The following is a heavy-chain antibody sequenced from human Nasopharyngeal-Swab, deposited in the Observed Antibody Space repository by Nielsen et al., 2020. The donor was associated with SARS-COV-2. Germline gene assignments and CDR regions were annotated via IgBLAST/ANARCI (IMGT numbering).Heavy chain of an antibody. Sequence: GESLKISCKGSGYSFTSYWIGWVRQMPGKGLEWMGIIYPGDSDTRYSPSFQGQVTISADKSISTAYLQWSSLKASDTAMYYCARQSKGAGYCSSTSCYVSWFDPWGQGTPVTVSS. CDR3: ARQSKGAGYCSSTSCYVSWFDP. V-gene: IGHV5-51*01. D-gene: IGHD2-2*01. CDR2: IYPGDSDT. CDR1: GYSFTSYW. J-gene: IGHJ5*02.